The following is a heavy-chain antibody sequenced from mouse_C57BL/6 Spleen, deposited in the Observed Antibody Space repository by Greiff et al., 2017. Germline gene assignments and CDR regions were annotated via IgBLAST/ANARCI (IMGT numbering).Heavy chain of an antibody. V-gene: IGHV5-4*01. D-gene: IGHD2-5*01. Sequence: EVKLVESGGGLVKPGGSLKLSCAASGFTFSSYAMSWVRQTPEKRLEWVATISDGGSYTYYPDNVKGRFTISRDNAKNNLYLQLSHLKSEATAMYYGARDGDYSNLYAMDYWGQGTSVTVSS. CDR3: ARDGDYSNLYAMDY. CDR2: ISDGGSYT. CDR1: GFTFSSYA. J-gene: IGHJ4*01.